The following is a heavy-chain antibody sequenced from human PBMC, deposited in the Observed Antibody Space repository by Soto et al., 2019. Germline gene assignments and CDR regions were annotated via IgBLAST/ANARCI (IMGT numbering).Heavy chain of an antibody. CDR2: INHSGST. CDR3: ARAGYSSGYYCPFDY. Sequence: QVQLQQWGAGLLKPSETLSLTCAVYGGSFSGYYWSWIRQPPGKGLEWIGEINHSGSTNYNPSLKSRVTIAVDTSKNQFSLKLSSVTAADTAVYYCARAGYSSGYYCPFDYWGQGTLVTVSS. V-gene: IGHV4-34*01. CDR1: GGSFSGYY. D-gene: IGHD3-22*01. J-gene: IGHJ4*02.